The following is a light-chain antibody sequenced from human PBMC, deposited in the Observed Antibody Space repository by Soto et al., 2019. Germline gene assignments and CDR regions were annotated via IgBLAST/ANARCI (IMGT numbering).Light chain of an antibody. Sequence: QTVVTQPPSVSGAPGQRVTISCTGSSSNIGACYDVHWYQQLPGTAPKLLIYSNSNRPSGVPDRFSGSNSGTSASLAITGLQAQDEADYYCQSYDSSLSGVVFGGGTKLTVL. V-gene: IGLV1-40*01. CDR1: SSNIGACYD. CDR2: SNS. J-gene: IGLJ2*01. CDR3: QSYDSSLSGVV.